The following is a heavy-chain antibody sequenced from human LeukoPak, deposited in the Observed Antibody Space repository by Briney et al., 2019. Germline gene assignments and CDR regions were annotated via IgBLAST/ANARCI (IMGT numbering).Heavy chain of an antibody. J-gene: IGHJ4*02. Sequence: QAGGSLRLSCAASGFTFSSYWMHWVRQAPGKGLVGVSRINSDGRSTNYADSVKGRFTISRDNAKNTLYLQMNSLRAEDMALYYCAKGPDYDILTPIDYWGQGTLVTVSS. D-gene: IGHD3-9*01. V-gene: IGHV3-74*01. CDR3: AKGPDYDILTPIDY. CDR2: INSDGRST. CDR1: GFTFSSYW.